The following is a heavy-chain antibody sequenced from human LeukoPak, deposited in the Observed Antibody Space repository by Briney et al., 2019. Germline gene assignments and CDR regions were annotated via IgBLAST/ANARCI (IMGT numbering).Heavy chain of an antibody. V-gene: IGHV3-7*01. CDR2: IKQDGSEK. CDR3: ARATTTVTTFDY. J-gene: IGHJ4*02. CDR1: GFSFSSYW. Sequence: GGSLRLSCAASGFSFSSYWMTWVRQAPGKGLEWVANIKQDGSEKYYVDSVKGRFTISRDNAKNSLYLQMNSLRAEDTAVYYCARATTTVTTFDYWGQGPLVTVSS. D-gene: IGHD4-17*01.